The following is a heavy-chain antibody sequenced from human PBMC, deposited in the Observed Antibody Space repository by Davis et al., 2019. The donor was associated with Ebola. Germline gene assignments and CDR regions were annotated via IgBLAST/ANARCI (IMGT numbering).Heavy chain of an antibody. D-gene: IGHD5-18*01. CDR2: IYHSGST. J-gene: IGHJ4*02. CDR1: GGSISSGGYS. CDR3: ASAGYSYGFDY. V-gene: IGHV4-30-2*01. Sequence: MPSETLSLTCAVSGGSISSGGYSWSWIRQPPGKGLEWIGYIYHSGSTYYNPSLKSLVTISVDRSKNQFSLKLSSVTAADTAVYYCASAGYSYGFDYWGQGTLVTVSS.